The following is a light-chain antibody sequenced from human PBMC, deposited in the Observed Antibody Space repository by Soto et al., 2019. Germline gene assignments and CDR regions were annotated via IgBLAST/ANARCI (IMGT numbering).Light chain of an antibody. Sequence: ELVMTQSPATLSVSPGERATLSCRASQSLYSDLAWYQQKPGQAPRLLIYRTSTRATGIPDRFSGGGSGTDFTLTISRLAPEDFAVYYCQQYGTSPQTFGQGTKVDIK. J-gene: IGKJ1*01. CDR2: RTS. CDR1: QSLYSD. CDR3: QQYGTSPQT. V-gene: IGKV3-20*01.